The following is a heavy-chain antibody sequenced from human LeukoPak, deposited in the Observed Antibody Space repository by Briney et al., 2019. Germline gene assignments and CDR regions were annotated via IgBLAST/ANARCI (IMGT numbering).Heavy chain of an antibody. CDR2: IKKKADGGTS. Sequence: GGSLRLSCVMSGLTFRSCAVNWVRQAPGKGLEWVGRIKKKADGGTSDCGAPVRGRFTISRDDSKDTLFLQMNNLKMEDTGDYYCVTDFNHDYGDYLGAFNIWGQGTVVTVSS. D-gene: IGHD4-17*01. CDR3: VTDFNHDYGDYLGAFNI. J-gene: IGHJ3*02. V-gene: IGHV3-15*01. CDR1: GLTFRSCA.